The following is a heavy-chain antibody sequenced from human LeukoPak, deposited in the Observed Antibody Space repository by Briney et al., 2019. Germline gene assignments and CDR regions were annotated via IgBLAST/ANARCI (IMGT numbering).Heavy chain of an antibody. J-gene: IGHJ5*02. CDR1: GSTFSSNW. CDR3: AAHRNIRQS. CDR2: IDNDGSTT. V-gene: IGHV3-74*01. D-gene: IGHD4-17*01. Sequence: HPGGSLRLSCAASGSTFSSNWMHWVRQAPGKGLVWVSRIDNDGSTTNYADSVKGRFTISRDNSKNTLYLQMNSLRAEDTAVYYCAAHRNIRQSWGQGTLVTVSS.